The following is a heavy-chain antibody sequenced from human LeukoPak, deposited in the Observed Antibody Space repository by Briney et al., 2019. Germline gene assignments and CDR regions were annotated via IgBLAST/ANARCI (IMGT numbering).Heavy chain of an antibody. CDR2: IDWDDDN. J-gene: IGHJ3*01. Sequence: SGPALVKPTETLTLTCTFSGFSLSTSGMCVNWIRQPPGKALEWLARIDWDDDNYHSTSLRTRLTISKDTSKNHVMLTMTNMDPVDTATYYCARMARSIVGRPEAFDVWGQGIMVTVSS. CDR3: ARMARSIVGRPEAFDV. D-gene: IGHD6-6*01. V-gene: IGHV2-70*11. CDR1: GFSLSTSGMC.